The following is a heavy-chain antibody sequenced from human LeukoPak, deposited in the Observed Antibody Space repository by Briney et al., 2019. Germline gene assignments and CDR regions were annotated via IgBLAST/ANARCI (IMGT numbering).Heavy chain of an antibody. CDR1: GGSFSGYY. J-gene: IGHJ3*02. V-gene: IGHV4-34*01. D-gene: IGHD3-22*01. Sequence: SSETLSLTCAVYGGSFSGYYWSWIRQPPGKGLEWIGEINHSGSTNYNPSLKSRVTISVDTSKNQFSLKLSSVTAADTAVYYCARGGKGGSSGIWGQGTMVTVSS. CDR3: ARGGKGGSSGI. CDR2: INHSGST.